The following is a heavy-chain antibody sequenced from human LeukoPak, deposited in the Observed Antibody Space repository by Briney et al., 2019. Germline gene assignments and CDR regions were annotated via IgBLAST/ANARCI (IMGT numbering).Heavy chain of an antibody. J-gene: IGHJ6*02. D-gene: IGHD3-3*01. CDR3: ARVGITIFGVVDYYYGMDV. CDR2: IIPILGIA. CDR1: GGTFTSYA. V-gene: IGHV1-69*04. Sequence: SVKVSCKASGGTFTSYAISWVRQAPGQGLEWMGRIIPILGIANYAQKFQGRVTITSDKSTSTAYMELSSLRSEDTAVYYCARVGITIFGVVDYYYGMDVWGQGTTVTVSS.